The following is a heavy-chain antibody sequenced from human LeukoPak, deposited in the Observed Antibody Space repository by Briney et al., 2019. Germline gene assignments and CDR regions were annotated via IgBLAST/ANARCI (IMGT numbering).Heavy chain of an antibody. D-gene: IGHD2-21*02. J-gene: IGHJ6*02. Sequence: SETLSLTCAVYGGSFSGYYWSWIRQSPGKGLEWIGEINHSGSANYNPSLKSRVAISVDTSKNQFSLKISSATAADTAVYYCATSGAYCGGDCSLADYHNYYGMDVWGQGTTVTVSS. CDR2: INHSGSA. V-gene: IGHV4-34*01. CDR1: GGSFSGYY. CDR3: ATSGAYCGGDCSLADYHNYYGMDV.